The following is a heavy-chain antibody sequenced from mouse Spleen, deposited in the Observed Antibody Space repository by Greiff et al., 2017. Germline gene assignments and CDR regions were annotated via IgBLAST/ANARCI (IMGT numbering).Heavy chain of an antibody. CDR3: TRGDLDGSGVAY. CDR2: INPSNGGT. CDR1: GYTFTSYY. J-gene: IGHJ3*01. Sequence: VQLVESGAELVKPGASVKLSCKASGYTFTSYYMYWVKQRPGQGLEWIGEINPSNGGTNFNEKFKSKATLTVDKSSSTAYMQLSSLTSEDSAVYYCTRGDLDGSGVAYWGQGTLVTVSA. D-gene: IGHD1-1*02. V-gene: IGHV1S81*02.